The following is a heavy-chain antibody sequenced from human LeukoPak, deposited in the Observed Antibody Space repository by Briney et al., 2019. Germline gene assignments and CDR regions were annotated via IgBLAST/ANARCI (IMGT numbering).Heavy chain of an antibody. Sequence: LRLSCAASGFTFDDYAMHWVRQAPGKGLEWVSGISWNSGSIGYADSVKGRFTISRDNAKNSLYLQMNSLRAEDMALYYCAKGLVGGIAAAGLDYWGQGTLVTVSS. CDR2: ISWNSGSI. J-gene: IGHJ4*02. CDR3: AKGLVGGIAAAGLDY. D-gene: IGHD6-13*01. V-gene: IGHV3-9*03. CDR1: GFTFDDYA.